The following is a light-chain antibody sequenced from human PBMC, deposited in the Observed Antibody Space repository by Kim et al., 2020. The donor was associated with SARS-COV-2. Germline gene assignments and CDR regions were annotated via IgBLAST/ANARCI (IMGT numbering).Light chain of an antibody. V-gene: IGKV1-8*01. CDR1: RDIRSY. Sequence: ALPGDRITITWRASRDIRSYLAWYQQKPGKAPNLLIYAASTLRSGVPSRFSGSRSGTDFTLTISWLQSEDFATYYCQQYSSYPITFGQGTRLEIK. J-gene: IGKJ5*01. CDR3: QQYSSYPIT. CDR2: AAS.